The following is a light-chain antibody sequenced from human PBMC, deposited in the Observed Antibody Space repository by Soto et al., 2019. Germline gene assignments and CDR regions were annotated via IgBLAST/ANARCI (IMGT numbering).Light chain of an antibody. CDR3: QQYNKWPLT. Sequence: EIVMTQSPATLSVSPGERAPLSCRASQSVSSNLAWYQQKPGQAPRLLIYGVSTRATGIPVRFSGSGSGTEFTLTISSLQSEDFAVYYCQQYNKWPLTFGGGTEVEI. CDR2: GVS. CDR1: QSVSSN. J-gene: IGKJ4*01. V-gene: IGKV3-15*01.